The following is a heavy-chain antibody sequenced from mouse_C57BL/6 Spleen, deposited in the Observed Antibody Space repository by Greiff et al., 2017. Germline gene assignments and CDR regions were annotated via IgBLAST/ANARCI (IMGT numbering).Heavy chain of an antibody. CDR2: INPSTGGT. Sequence: VQLQQSGPELVKPGASVKISCKASGYSFTGYYMNWVKQSPEKSLEWIGEINPSTGGTTYNRKFKAKATLTVDKSSSTAYMQLKSLTSEDSAVYYCARGLYDGWGQGTTLTVSS. J-gene: IGHJ2*01. CDR1: GYSFTGYY. CDR3: ARGLYDG. V-gene: IGHV1-42*01. D-gene: IGHD2-12*01.